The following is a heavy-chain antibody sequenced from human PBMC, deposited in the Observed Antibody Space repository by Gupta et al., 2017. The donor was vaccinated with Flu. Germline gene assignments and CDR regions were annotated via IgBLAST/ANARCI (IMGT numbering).Heavy chain of an antibody. V-gene: IGHV3-21*01. CDR1: GFTFGSYT. CDR2: ISSGSRYI. Sequence: EVQLVESGGGLVKPGGSLRLSCATSGFTFGSYTMNWVRQAPGKAPEWLSSISSGSRYINYADSVKGRFTISRDNARTSVFLQMNSLRVEDTAVYYCARDGGRRVGTITGPDDHWGQGTLVTVSS. J-gene: IGHJ4*02. CDR3: ARDGGRRVGTITGPDDH. D-gene: IGHD5-24*01.